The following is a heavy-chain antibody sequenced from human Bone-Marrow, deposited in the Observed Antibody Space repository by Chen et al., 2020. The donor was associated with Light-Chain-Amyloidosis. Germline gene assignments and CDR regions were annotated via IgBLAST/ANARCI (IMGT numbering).Heavy chain of an antibody. J-gene: IGHJ4*02. Sequence: EVQLEQSGPEVKKPGESLKISCKGSGYTFPNYWIGWVRQMPGKGLEWMGVIYPDCSDASYSPSFEGQVTISADKPITTAYLQWRCLQASASAMYYWSRRRNGYTFDSCGQGTLVTVSS. CDR2: IYPDCSDA. CDR1: GYTFPNYW. D-gene: IGHD5-18*01. CDR3: SRRRNGYTFDS. V-gene: IGHV5-51*01.